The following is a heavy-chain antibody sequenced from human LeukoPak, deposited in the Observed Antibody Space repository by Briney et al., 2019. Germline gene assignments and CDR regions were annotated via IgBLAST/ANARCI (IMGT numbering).Heavy chain of an antibody. J-gene: IGHJ3*02. D-gene: IGHD3-3*01. CDR1: GGSISSYY. Sequence: SETLSLTCTVSGGSISSYYWSWIWQPPGKGLEWIGYIYYSGSTNYNPSLKSRVTISVDTSKNQFSLKLSSVTAADTAVYYCARASGSYDFWSGYYTPFAFDIWGQGTMVTVS. CDR2: IYYSGST. CDR3: ARASGSYDFWSGYYTPFAFDI. V-gene: IGHV4-59*01.